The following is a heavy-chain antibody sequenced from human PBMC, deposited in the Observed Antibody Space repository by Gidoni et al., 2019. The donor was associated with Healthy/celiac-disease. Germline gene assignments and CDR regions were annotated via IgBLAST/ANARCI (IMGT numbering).Heavy chain of an antibody. Sequence: QVQLQESGPGLVKPSETLSLTCTVSGGSISSYYWSWIRQPPGKGLEWIGYLYYSGGTNYNPSLKSRVTISVDTSKNQFSLKLSSVTAADTAVYYCARHRRLSYWYFDLWGRGTLVTVSS. V-gene: IGHV4-59*08. CDR1: GGSISSYY. CDR3: ARHRRLSYWYFDL. CDR2: LYYSGGT. D-gene: IGHD3-16*02. J-gene: IGHJ2*01.